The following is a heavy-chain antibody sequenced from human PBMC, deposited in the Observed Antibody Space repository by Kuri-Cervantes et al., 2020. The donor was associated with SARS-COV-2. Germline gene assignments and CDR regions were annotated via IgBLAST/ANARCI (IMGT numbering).Heavy chain of an antibody. CDR3: ARSTPFRPLVDISQGGAFDI. V-gene: IGHV1-2*04. Sequence: ASVKVSCKASGYTFTGYYMHWVRQAPGQGLEWMGWINPNSGGANYAQKFQGWVTMTRDTSISTVYMELRRLRSDDTAVYYCARSTPFRPLVDISQGGAFDIWGQGTMVTVS. D-gene: IGHD3-22*01. J-gene: IGHJ3*02. CDR1: GYTFTGYY. CDR2: INPNSGGA.